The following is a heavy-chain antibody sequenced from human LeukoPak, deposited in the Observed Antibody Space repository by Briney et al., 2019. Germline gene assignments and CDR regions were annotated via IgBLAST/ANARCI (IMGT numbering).Heavy chain of an antibody. CDR3: ARAGIAAAAYNWFDP. J-gene: IGHJ5*02. CDR2: TYHSGTT. D-gene: IGHD6-13*01. Sequence: PSETQSLTCTVYGYSISSGYYGGWIRQPPGEGREWIGSTYHSGTTYCDPSLESRVTVSVDTSKKQVSLKLRSVTAADTAVYYCARAGIAAAAYNWFDPWGQGTLVTVSS. CDR1: GYSISSGYY. V-gene: IGHV4-38-2*02.